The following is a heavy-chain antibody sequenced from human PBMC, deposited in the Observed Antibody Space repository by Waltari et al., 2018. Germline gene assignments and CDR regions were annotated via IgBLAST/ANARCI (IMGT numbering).Heavy chain of an antibody. V-gene: IGHV1-69*01. CDR3: ADCGGDCPH. Sequence: QVQLVQSGAEVRKPGSSVKVSCKTAGGTVSRFSISWVRLAPGQGLEWMGGLIPIFLTANYAQKFEGRLTIDADEATSTVYMELSGLTSDDTAVYYCADCGGDCPHWGQGTLVTVSS. J-gene: IGHJ4*02. CDR2: LIPIFLTA. D-gene: IGHD2-21*01. CDR1: GGTVSRFS.